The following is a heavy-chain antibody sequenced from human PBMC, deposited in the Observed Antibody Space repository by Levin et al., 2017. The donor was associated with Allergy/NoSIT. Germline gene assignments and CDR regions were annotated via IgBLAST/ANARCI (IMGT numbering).Heavy chain of an antibody. D-gene: IGHD3-10*01. CDR3: AREMWYYAA. V-gene: IGHV1-2*06. J-gene: IGHJ5*02. CDR1: GYTFTDDH. Sequence: PGGSLKISCKASGYTFTDDHIHWVRQAPGQGLEWMGRIDPKTEDKKFAQKFQGRVTLTRDTSLSTAYMEVSSLTSDDTAIYYCAREMWYYAAWGQGTLVTVSS. CDR2: IDPKTEDK.